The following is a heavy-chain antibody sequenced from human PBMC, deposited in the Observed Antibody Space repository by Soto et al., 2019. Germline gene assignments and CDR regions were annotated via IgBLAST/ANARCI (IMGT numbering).Heavy chain of an antibody. D-gene: IGHD3-10*01. Sequence: ASVKVSCKASGYTFTSYAMHWVRQAPGQRLEWMGWINAGNGNTKYSQKFQGRVTITRDTSASTAYMELSSLSSEDTAVYYCARDRIWFGEFYYYYMDVWGKGTTVTVSS. CDR2: INAGNGNT. CDR3: ARDRIWFGEFYYYYMDV. CDR1: GYTFTSYA. J-gene: IGHJ6*03. V-gene: IGHV1-3*01.